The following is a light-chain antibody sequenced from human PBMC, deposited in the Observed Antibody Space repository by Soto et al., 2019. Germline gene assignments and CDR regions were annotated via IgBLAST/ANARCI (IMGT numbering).Light chain of an antibody. CDR2: EVT. CDR1: SGDVGGYNL. CDR3: CSYAGNSEV. V-gene: IGLV2-23*02. J-gene: IGLJ1*01. Sequence: QSVLTQPASVSGTPGQSSTIPCTRTSGDVGGYNLVSWYQQHPGKAPKLMIYEVTERPSGVSNRFSDSKSGNTACLTISGLQPDDEADYYCCSYAGNSEVFGTGTKLTVL.